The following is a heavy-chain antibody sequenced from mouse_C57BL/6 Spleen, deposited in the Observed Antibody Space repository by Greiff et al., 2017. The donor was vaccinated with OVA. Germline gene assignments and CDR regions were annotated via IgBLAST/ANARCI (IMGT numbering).Heavy chain of an antibody. CDR3: ASGYGWFAY. J-gene: IGHJ3*01. CDR1: GYSITSGYY. D-gene: IGHD1-1*02. V-gene: IGHV3-6*01. Sequence: EVKLQESGPGLVKPSQSLSLTCSVTGYSITSGYYWNWIRQFPGNKLEWMGYISYDGSNNYNPSLKNRISITRDTSKNQFFLTLNSVTTEDTATYYCASGYGWFAYWGQGTLVTVSA. CDR2: ISYDGSN.